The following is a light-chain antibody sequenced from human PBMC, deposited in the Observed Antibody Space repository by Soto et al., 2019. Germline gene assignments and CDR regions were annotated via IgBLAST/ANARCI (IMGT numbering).Light chain of an antibody. CDR2: EAS. V-gene: IGKV3-11*01. CDR1: QSVSSY. J-gene: IGKJ4*01. Sequence: EIVLTQSPATLSLSPGERATLSCRASQSVSSYLAWYQQKPGQAPRLLIYEASNRATGIPARFSGSGSGTDFTLTISSLEPEDFAVYHCQQRTDWVTFGGGTKVDIK. CDR3: QQRTDWVT.